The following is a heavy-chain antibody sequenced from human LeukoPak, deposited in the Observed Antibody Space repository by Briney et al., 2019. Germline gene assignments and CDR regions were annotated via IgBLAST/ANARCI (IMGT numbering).Heavy chain of an antibody. CDR2: IFYTGST. Sequence: SETLSLTCTVSGDSIGTYYWSWIRQPPGKGLEWIGYIFYTGSTNYNPSLKSRVTISVDTSRNQFSLKLSSVTAADTAVYYCARVGYSGSEALYYFDYWGQGTLVTVSS. V-gene: IGHV4-59*01. D-gene: IGHD5-12*01. J-gene: IGHJ4*02. CDR1: GDSIGTYY. CDR3: ARVGYSGSEALYYFDY.